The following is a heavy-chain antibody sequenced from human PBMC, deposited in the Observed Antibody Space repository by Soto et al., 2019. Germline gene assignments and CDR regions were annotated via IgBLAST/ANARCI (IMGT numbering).Heavy chain of an antibody. CDR1: GGTFSSYA. V-gene: IGHV1-69*12. CDR3: AREAGGYSGSHFPNTMGAIDY. CDR2: IIPIFGTA. D-gene: IGHD5-12*01. J-gene: IGHJ4*02. Sequence: QVQLVQSGAEVKKPGSSVKVSCKASGGTFSSYAISWVRQAPGQGLEWMGGIIPIFGTANYAQKFQGRVTITADESTSTAYMELSSLRSEDTAVYYCAREAGGYSGSHFPNTMGAIDYWGQGTLVTVSS.